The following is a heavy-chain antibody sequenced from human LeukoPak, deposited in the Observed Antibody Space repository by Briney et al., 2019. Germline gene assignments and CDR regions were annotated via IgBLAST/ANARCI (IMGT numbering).Heavy chain of an antibody. V-gene: IGHV3-74*01. CDR2: INSDGTST. Sequence: GGSLRLSCAASGFTFSSNWMHWVRQAPGKGLVWVSRINSDGTSTIYADSVKGRFTISRDNAKNSLYLQMNSLTAEDTAVYFCARDLRGLDAFDIWGQGTMVTVSS. CDR1: GFTFSSNW. CDR3: ARDLRGLDAFDI. J-gene: IGHJ3*02.